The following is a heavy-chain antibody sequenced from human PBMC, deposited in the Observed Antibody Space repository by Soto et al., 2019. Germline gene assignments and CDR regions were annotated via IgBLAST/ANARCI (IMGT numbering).Heavy chain of an antibody. V-gene: IGHV3-23*01. CDR3: AKGYYSSGWDHPFDY. CDR1: AFTFSSSF. CDR2: ISGSGGSS. J-gene: IGHJ4*02. Sequence: GGSLRLSCAASAFTFSSSFMSWVRQAPGKGLEWVSAISGSGGSSHYADSVKGRFTISRDNSKNTLYLQMNSLRAEDTAVYYCAKGYYSSGWDHPFDYWGQGTLVTVSS. D-gene: IGHD6-19*01.